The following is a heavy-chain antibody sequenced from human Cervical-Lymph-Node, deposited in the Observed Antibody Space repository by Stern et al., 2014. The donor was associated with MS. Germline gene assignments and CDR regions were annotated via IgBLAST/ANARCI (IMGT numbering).Heavy chain of an antibody. CDR2: VSYDGTHK. D-gene: IGHD2-15*01. V-gene: IGHV3-30*18. J-gene: IGHJ6*02. CDR3: AKDSACSDGSCPLDV. Sequence: QVQLVESGGGVVQPGRSLRLSCAASGFSFSSYGMHWVRQAPGKGLEWVAAVSYDGTHKYYVDSVKGRFTISRDSSKNTLYLQVNSLRLEDTAVYYCAKDSACSDGSCPLDVWGPGTTVTVSS. CDR1: GFSFSSYG.